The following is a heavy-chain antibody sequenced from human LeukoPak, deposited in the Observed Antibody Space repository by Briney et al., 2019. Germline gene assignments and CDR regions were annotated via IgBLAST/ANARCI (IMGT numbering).Heavy chain of an antibody. CDR3: TTGGCD. CDR1: GFTFTNAW. Sequence: GGSLRLSCAASGFTFTNAWMTWVRQAPGKGLEWVGRIKAKTDGGTTDYAAPVEGRFTISRADSKNTLYLQMTEDTAIYYCTTGGCDWGQGTLVTVSS. CDR2: IKAKTDGGTT. V-gene: IGHV3-15*01. J-gene: IGHJ4*02. D-gene: IGHD2-15*01.